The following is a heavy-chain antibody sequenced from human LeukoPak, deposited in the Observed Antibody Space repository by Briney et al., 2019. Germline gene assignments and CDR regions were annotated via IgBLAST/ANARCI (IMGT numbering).Heavy chain of an antibody. J-gene: IGHJ4*02. CDR2: IKQDGSET. CDR3: ARSSGHTSDY. CDR1: GFTFISHW. V-gene: IGHV3-7*01. Sequence: GGSLRLSCAASGFTFISHWMSWVRQAPGKGLEWVANIKQDGSETYYMGSVKGRFTISRDNAKNSLYLQMNSLRVEDTAIYYCARSSGHTSDYWGQGTLVTVSS.